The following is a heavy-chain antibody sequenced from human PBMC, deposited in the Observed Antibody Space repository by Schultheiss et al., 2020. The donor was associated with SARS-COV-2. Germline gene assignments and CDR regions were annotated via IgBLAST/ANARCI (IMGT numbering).Heavy chain of an antibody. V-gene: IGHV3-64*01. Sequence: GGSLRLSCAASGFTFSSYSMNWVRQAPGKGLEYVSAISSNGGSTYYANSVKGRFTISRDNSKNTLYLQMGSLRAEDMAVYYCARDSNYYGMDVWGQGTTVTVSS. CDR1: GFTFSSYS. CDR3: ARDSNYYGMDV. CDR2: ISSNGGST. J-gene: IGHJ6*02.